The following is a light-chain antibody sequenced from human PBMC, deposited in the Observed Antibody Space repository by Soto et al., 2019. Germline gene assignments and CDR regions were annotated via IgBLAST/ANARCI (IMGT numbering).Light chain of an antibody. CDR2: GAS. V-gene: IGKV1D-16*01. J-gene: IGKJ4*01. CDR1: QGVGSS. Sequence: IQMTQSPSSLSASVGDRVTITCRASQGVGSSLAWYQQKPGRAPKSLIYGASSLQRRVPSRFSGSGSGTDFTLNISSLQPEDFATYYCQQYRSFPTFGGGTKVEIK. CDR3: QQYRSFPT.